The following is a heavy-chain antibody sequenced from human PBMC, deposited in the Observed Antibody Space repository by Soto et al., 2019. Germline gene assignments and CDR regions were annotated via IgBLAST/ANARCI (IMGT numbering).Heavy chain of an antibody. D-gene: IGHD3-3*01. J-gene: IGHJ5*02. CDR3: ARAVSDVLRFLEWSSNWFDP. Sequence: ASVKVSCKASGYTFTSYAMHWVRQPPGQRLEWMGWINAGNGNTKYSQKFRGRVTITRDTSASTAYMELSSLRSEDTAVYYCARAVSDVLRFLEWSSNWFDPWGQGTLVTVSS. V-gene: IGHV1-3*01. CDR1: GYTFTSYA. CDR2: INAGNGNT.